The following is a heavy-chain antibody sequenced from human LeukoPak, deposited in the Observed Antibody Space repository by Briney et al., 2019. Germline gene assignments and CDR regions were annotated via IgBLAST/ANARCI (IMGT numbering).Heavy chain of an antibody. CDR3: ARGHYDNLTGYRQYYFDY. D-gene: IGHD3-9*01. V-gene: IGHV4-59*01. CDR1: GGSISSYY. Sequence: SETLSLTCTVSGGSISSYYWSWIRQPPGKGLEWIGYIYYSGSTNYNPSLKSRVTISVDTSKNQFSLKLSSVTAADTAVYYCARGHYDNLTGYRQYYFDYWGQGTLVTVSS. CDR2: IYYSGST. J-gene: IGHJ4*02.